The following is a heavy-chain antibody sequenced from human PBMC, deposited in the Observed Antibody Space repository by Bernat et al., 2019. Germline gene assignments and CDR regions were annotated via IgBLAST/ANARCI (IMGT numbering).Heavy chain of an antibody. Sequence: VQLVESGGGVVQPGRSLRLSCAASGFTFSSYAMHWVRQAPGKGLEWVSGISWNSGSIGYADSVKGRFTISRDNAKNSLYLQMNSLRAEDTALYYCAKGSGRSSDYWGQGTLVTVSS. CDR1: GFTFSSYA. V-gene: IGHV3-9*01. CDR2: ISWNSGSI. D-gene: IGHD1-26*01. J-gene: IGHJ4*02. CDR3: AKGSGRSSDY.